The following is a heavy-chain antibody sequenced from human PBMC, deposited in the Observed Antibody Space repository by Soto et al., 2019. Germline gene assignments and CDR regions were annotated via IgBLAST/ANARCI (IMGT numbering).Heavy chain of an antibody. J-gene: IGHJ4*02. CDR3: TRGAGAPWVRFDS. V-gene: IGHV4-38-2*01. CDR2: ISYSAKT. CDR1: GYSITSGFY. D-gene: IGHD3-16*01. Sequence: SETLSLTCGVSGYSITSGFYWGWVRQSPGKGLEWIGTISYSAKTFYNPSLASRFSMAVDSSKNQFSLRLTSVTAADTALYYCTRGAGAPWVRFDSWGRGILVTVSS.